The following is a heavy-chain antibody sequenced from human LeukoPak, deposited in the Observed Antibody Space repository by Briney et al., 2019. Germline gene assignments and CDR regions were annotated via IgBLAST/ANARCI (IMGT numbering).Heavy chain of an antibody. CDR3: TRDLRNY. CDR2: IFSNGNT. CDR1: VFTLSNKY. J-gene: IGHJ4*02. V-gene: IGHV3-53*01. Sequence: GGSLRLSCTASVFTLSNKYMTWVRQAPGKGLEWVSLIFSNGNTHYADSVKGRFTISRDTSKNTVSLQMNSLRVGDTAMYYCTRDLRNYWGQGTLVTVS.